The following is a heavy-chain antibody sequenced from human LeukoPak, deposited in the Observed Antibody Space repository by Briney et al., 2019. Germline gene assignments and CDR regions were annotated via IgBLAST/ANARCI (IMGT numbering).Heavy chain of an antibody. D-gene: IGHD6-13*01. Sequence: GGSLRLSCAASGFTFDDYGMSWVRQAPGKGLEWVSGINWNGGSTGYADSVKGRFTISRDNSKNTLYLQMNRLRAEDTAVYYCAKVPLIAAPKHFDYWGQGTLVTVSS. CDR2: INWNGGST. V-gene: IGHV3-20*04. J-gene: IGHJ4*02. CDR1: GFTFDDYG. CDR3: AKVPLIAAPKHFDY.